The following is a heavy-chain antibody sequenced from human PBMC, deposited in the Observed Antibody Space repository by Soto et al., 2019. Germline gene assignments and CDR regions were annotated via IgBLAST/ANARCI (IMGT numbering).Heavy chain of an antibody. J-gene: IGHJ6*02. CDR1: GGTFSSYA. V-gene: IGHV1-69*01. CDR3: ARVMYSSSSAYYYYGMDV. Sequence: QVQLVQSGAEVKKPGSSVKVSCKASGGTFSSYAISWVRQAPGQGLEWMGGIIPIFGTANYAQKFQGRVTITADESTSTAYMKLSSLRSEDTAVYYCARVMYSSSSAYYYYGMDVWGQGTTVTVSS. CDR2: IIPIFGTA. D-gene: IGHD6-6*01.